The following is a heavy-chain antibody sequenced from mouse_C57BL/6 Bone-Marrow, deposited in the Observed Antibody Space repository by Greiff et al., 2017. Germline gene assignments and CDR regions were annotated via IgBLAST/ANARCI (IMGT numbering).Heavy chain of an antibody. CDR1: GYTFTDYY. D-gene: IGHD1-1*01. V-gene: IGHV1-75*01. J-gene: IGHJ1*03. CDR3: ARSNYYGSSYGYFDV. Sequence: VQLKESGPELVKPGASVKISCKASGYTFTDYYINWVKQRPGQGLEWIGWIFPGSGSTYYNEKFKGKATLTVDKSSSTAYMLLSSLTSEDSAVYFCARSNYYGSSYGYFDVWGTGTTVTVSS. CDR2: IFPGSGST.